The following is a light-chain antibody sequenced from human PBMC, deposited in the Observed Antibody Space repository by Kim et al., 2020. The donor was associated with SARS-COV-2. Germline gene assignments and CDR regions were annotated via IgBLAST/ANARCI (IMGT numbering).Light chain of an antibody. CDR3: LQDYNYPP. V-gene: IGKV1-6*01. J-gene: IGKJ5*01. CDR1: QGSRND. CDR2: AAS. Sequence: SAGVGDRVTVALRTSQGSRNDLGLLQQKLGKARKLLIYAASSLQSVVPSRFSGSGSGTDFTLTISSLQPEDLATYDCLQDYNYPPFGQGTRLEIK.